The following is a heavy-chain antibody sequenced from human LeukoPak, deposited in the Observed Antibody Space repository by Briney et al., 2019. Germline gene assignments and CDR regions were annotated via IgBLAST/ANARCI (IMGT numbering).Heavy chain of an antibody. J-gene: IGHJ4*02. V-gene: IGHV4-59*01. CDR1: GGSISSYY. CDR2: IYYSGST. CDR3: ARARGGSLGY. Sequence: SETLSLTCTVSGGSISSYYWSWIRQPPGKGLEWIGYIYYSGSTNYNPSLKSRVTISVDTSKNQFSLKLSSVTAADTAVYYCARARGGSLGYWGQGTLVTVSS. D-gene: IGHD2-15*01.